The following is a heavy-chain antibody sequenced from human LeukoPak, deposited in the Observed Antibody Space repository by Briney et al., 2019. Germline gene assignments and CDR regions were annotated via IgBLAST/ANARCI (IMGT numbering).Heavy chain of an antibody. D-gene: IGHD6-13*01. CDR1: GRSIGNYY. J-gene: IGHJ4*02. V-gene: IGHV4-59*01. CDR2: VTNSGST. CDR3: ARELAAAGFDY. Sequence: SETLSLTCTVSGRSIGNYYWSWIRQPPGKGLEWIGYVTNSGSTNYNPSLKSRVTISVDTSKNQFSLKLSSVIPADTAVYHCARELAAAGFDYWGQGTLVTVSS.